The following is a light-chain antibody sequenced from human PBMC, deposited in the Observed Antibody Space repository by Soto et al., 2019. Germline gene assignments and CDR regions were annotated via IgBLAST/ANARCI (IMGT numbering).Light chain of an antibody. J-gene: IGKJ4*01. Sequence: EIVMTQSPATLSVSPGERATLSCRASQGIGDTLAWYQQKPGQTPRVLIYDTSTRATGVPARVSGSRSGAQFTLTINSLQSEDFGVYYGQRYNNWPLTFGGGTKVEPK. CDR2: DTS. V-gene: IGKV3-15*01. CDR1: QGIGDT. CDR3: QRYNNWPLT.